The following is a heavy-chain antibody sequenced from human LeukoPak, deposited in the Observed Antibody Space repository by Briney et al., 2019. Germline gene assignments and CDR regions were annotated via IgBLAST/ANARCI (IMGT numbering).Heavy chain of an antibody. CDR3: ARDSDY. CDR2: ISYDGSKK. V-gene: IGHV3-30*03. Sequence: GGSLRLSCAASGFTFSSYGMHWVRQAPGKGLEWVTVISYDGSKKYYGDSVKGRFTISRDNSKNTLYLQMNSLRPEDTAVYYCARDSDYWGQGTLVTVSS. CDR1: GFTFSSYG. J-gene: IGHJ4*02.